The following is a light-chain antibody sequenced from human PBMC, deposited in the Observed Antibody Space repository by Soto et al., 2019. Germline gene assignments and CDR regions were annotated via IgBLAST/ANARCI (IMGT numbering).Light chain of an antibody. CDR1: QSVSSSY. J-gene: IGKJ1*01. Sequence: EIVLTQSPGTLSLSPGERATLSCRASQSVSSSYLAWYQQKPGQAPRLLIYGASSRATGIPDRFSGSGSGTELTRTISRLEPEDFAVYFCQQYGSSPGWTFGQGTKVEIK. V-gene: IGKV3-20*01. CDR2: GAS. CDR3: QQYGSSPGWT.